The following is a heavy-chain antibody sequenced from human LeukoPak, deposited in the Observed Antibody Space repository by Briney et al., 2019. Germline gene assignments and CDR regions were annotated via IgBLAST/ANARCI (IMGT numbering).Heavy chain of an antibody. CDR3: ARDQPGDYYFDY. CDR2: IYSGGST. CDR1: GFSVSSNY. V-gene: IGHV3-66*01. D-gene: IGHD2-21*02. Sequence: GGSLRLSCEASGFSVSSNYMSWVRQAPGKGLEWVSVIYSGGSTYYADSVKGRFTISRDNSKNTLYLQMNSLRAEDTAVYYCARDQPGDYYFDYWGQGTLVTVSS. J-gene: IGHJ4*02.